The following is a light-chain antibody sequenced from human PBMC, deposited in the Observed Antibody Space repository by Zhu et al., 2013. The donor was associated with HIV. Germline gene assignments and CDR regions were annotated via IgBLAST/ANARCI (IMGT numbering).Light chain of an antibody. J-gene: IGKJ2*03. V-gene: IGKV2-28*01. CDR1: QSLRHTNKNNY. CDR2: LGS. CDR3: MQSLHLPHS. Sequence: VVMTQSPLSLSVTPGEPASISCTSSQSLRHTNKNNYVDWYLQRPGQSPHLLIYLGSIRSSGVSDRFSGRGSGTHFTLTIRRVEIEDVGLYFCMQSLHLPHSFGQGTKLEIK.